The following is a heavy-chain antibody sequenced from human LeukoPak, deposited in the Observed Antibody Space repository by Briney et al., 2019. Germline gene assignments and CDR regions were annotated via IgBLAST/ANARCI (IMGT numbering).Heavy chain of an antibody. CDR2: ISVDSSSI. V-gene: IGHV3-48*04. CDR3: ARDYPLASFDY. CDR1: GFTFRSYS. J-gene: IGHJ4*02. Sequence: GGSLRLSCAASGFTFRSYSTNWVRQAPGKGLEWVSYISVDSSSIYYADSVQGRFTMSRDDAKNSLYLQMNSLRAEDTAVYYCARDYPLASFDYWGQGTLVTVSS. D-gene: IGHD6-6*01.